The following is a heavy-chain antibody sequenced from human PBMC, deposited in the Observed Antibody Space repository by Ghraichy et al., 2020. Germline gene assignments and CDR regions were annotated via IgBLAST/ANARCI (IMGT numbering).Heavy chain of an antibody. Sequence: GGSLRLSCAASGFTFSSYAMHWVRQAPGKGLEWVAVISYDGSNKYYADSVKGRFTISRDNSKNTLYLQMNSLRAEDTAVYYCARESGTHGYFDYWGQGTLVTVSS. D-gene: IGHD1-26*01. CDR2: ISYDGSNK. J-gene: IGHJ4*02. CDR3: ARESGTHGYFDY. V-gene: IGHV3-30*04. CDR1: GFTFSSYA.